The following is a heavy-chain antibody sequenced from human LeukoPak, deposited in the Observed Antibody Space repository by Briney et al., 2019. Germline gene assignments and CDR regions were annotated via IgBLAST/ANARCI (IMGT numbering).Heavy chain of an antibody. J-gene: IGHJ4*02. CDR2: ISWNSRKI. CDR1: GFTFDEYA. V-gene: IGHV3-9*01. CDR3: ARGMGYFGSGSLLWD. Sequence: GGSLRLSCAASGFTFDEYAMYWVRQAPGKALEWVSGISWNSRKIGYSESVKGRFTISRDNAKNSLYLQMKSLTTEDTALYYCARGMGYFGSGSLLWDWGQGTRVTVPS. D-gene: IGHD3-10*01.